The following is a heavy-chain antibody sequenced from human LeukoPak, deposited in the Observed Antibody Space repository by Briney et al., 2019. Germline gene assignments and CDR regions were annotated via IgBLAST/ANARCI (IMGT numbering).Heavy chain of an antibody. Sequence: SETLSLTCTVSGGSISSYYWSWIRQPAGKGLEWIGRIYTSGSTNYNPSLKSRATISVDTSKNQFSLKLSSVTAADTAVYYCARYSPQVYYYYYMDVWGKGTTVTVSS. D-gene: IGHD2-15*01. CDR2: IYTSGST. CDR1: GGSISSYY. CDR3: ARYSPQVYYYYYMDV. J-gene: IGHJ6*03. V-gene: IGHV4-4*07.